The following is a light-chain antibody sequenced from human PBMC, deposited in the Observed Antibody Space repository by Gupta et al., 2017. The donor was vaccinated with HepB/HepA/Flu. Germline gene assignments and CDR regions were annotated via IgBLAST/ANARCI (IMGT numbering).Light chain of an antibody. CDR3: CSYAGSYTSVV. V-gene: IGLV2-11*01. CDR2: VVT. CDR1: TSDIGDYDY. Sequence: QSALTQPRSVSGSPGQSGSISCTGTTSDIGDYDYVSWYQQHPDKAPKLLLYVVTKRPSGVPHRFSGSKSGNTASLTISGLQAEDEADYYCCSYAGSYTSVVFGEGTKLTVL. J-gene: IGLJ3*02.